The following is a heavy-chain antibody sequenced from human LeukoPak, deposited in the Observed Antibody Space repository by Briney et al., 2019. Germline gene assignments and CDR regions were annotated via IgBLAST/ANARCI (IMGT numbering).Heavy chain of an antibody. V-gene: IGHV4-59*01. CDR1: GGSISTYY. Sequence: PSETLSLTCTVSGGSISTYYWSWIRQPPGKGLVWIAYIDYSASTNYNPSLKSRVTISADTPKNQFSLKLSSVTAADTAVYYCARDSRREALHAFDIWPRDNGHRLF. J-gene: IGHJ3*02. D-gene: IGHD1-26*01. CDR3: ARDSRREALHAFDI. CDR2: IDYSAST.